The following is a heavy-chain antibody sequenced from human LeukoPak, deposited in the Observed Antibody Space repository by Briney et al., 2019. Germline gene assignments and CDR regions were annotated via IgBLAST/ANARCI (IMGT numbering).Heavy chain of an antibody. V-gene: IGHV3-21*01. Sequence: GGSLRLSCAASGFTFSSYSLNWVRQAPGKGLEWVSSISSSSGSIYYADSVKGRFTISRDNAKNSVYLQMNSLRAEDTAVYYCARDWNYFSCWGQGTLVTVSS. D-gene: IGHD1-1*01. CDR3: ARDWNYFSC. CDR2: ISSSSGSI. CDR1: GFTFSSYS. J-gene: IGHJ4*02.